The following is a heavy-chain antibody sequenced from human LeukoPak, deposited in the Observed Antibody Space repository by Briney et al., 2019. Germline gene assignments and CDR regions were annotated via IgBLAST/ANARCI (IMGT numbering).Heavy chain of an antibody. CDR1: GFTFSSYS. CDR3: VRDWEYSSSSPMNHLDY. CDR2: ISSDGSHT. J-gene: IGHJ4*02. V-gene: IGHV3-74*01. D-gene: IGHD6-6*01. Sequence: GGSLRLSCAASGFTFSSYSMNWVRQAPGQGLVWVSRISSDGSHTSHADSVKDRFTISRDNAKNTLYLQMNSLRVEDTAVYYCVRDWEYSSSSPMNHLDYWGQGTLVTVSS.